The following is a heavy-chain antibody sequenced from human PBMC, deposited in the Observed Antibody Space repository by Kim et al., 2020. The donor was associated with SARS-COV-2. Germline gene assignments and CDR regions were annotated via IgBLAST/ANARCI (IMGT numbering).Heavy chain of an antibody. J-gene: IGHJ4*02. D-gene: IGHD5-12*01. V-gene: IGHV4-34*01. Sequence: NNTPTLKSRVHISVDTSKNQFSLKLSSVTAADTAVYYCATPGATDYFDYWGQGTLVTVSS. CDR3: ATPGATDYFDY.